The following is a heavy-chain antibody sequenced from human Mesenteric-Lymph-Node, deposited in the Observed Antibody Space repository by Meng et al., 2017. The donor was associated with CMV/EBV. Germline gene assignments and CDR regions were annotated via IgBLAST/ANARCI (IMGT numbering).Heavy chain of an antibody. Sequence: GESLKISCAASGFTFSSYRMNWVRQAPGKGLEWVSSVATTNSHTYYADSVKGRFTISRDNAKNSLYLQMNSLRAEDTAVYYCTRDIAPAWGYYGMDAWGQGTTVTVSS. CDR2: VATTNSHT. D-gene: IGHD2-15*01. CDR1: GFTFSSYR. CDR3: TRDIAPAWGYYGMDA. V-gene: IGHV3-21*01. J-gene: IGHJ6*02.